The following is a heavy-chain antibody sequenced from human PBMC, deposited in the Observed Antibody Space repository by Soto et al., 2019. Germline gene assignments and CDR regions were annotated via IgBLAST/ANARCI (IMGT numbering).Heavy chain of an antibody. CDR3: ATENYYDSSGY. D-gene: IGHD3-22*01. J-gene: IGHJ4*02. CDR1: GGSFSGYY. V-gene: IGHV4-34*01. CDR2: INHSGST. Sequence: QVQLQQWGAGLLKPSETLSLTCAVYGGSFSGYYWSWIRQPPGKGLEWIGEINHSGSTNYNPSLKSRVTLSVDTSKNQFSLKLSSVTAADTAVYYCATENYYDSSGYWGQGTLVTVSS.